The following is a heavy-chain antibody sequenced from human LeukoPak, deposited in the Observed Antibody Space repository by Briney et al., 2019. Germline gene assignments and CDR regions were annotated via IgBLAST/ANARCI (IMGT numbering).Heavy chain of an antibody. V-gene: IGHV1-2*06. Sequence: ASVKVSCKASGYTFTGYYMYWVRQAPGQGLEWMGRINPNSGGTNYAQKFQGRVTMTRDTSISTAYMELSRLRSDDTAVYYCAREKMRSYGSYFDYWGQGTLITVSS. CDR2: INPNSGGT. J-gene: IGHJ4*02. CDR3: AREKMRSYGSYFDY. CDR1: GYTFTGYY. D-gene: IGHD5-18*01.